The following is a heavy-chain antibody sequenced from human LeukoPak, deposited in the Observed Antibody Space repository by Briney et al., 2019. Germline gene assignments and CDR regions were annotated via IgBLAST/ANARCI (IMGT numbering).Heavy chain of an antibody. J-gene: IGHJ4*02. CDR2: MYYSGNT. CDR1: GGSFSGYY. V-gene: IGHV4-34*01. CDR3: ARTLGWASSRYPFDG. Sequence: PSETLSLTCAVYGGSFSGYYWTWIRQTPEKGLEWIGSMYYSGNTDYNPSLKSRVTISVDTSKNQFSLKVNSVTAADTAVYYCARTLGWASSRYPFDGWGPGTLVTVSS. D-gene: IGHD3-16*02.